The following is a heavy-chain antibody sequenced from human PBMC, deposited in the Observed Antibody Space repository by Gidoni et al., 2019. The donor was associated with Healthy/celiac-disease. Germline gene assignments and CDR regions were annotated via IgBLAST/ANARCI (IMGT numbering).Heavy chain of an antibody. Sequence: QVQLQQWGAGLLKPSETLSLTCAVYGGSFSGYYWSWIRQPPGKGLEWIGEINHSGSTNYNPSLKSRVTISVDTSKNQFSLKLSSVTAADTAVYYCARGRLMYQLLFWWFDPWGQGTLVTVSS. CDR1: GGSFSGYY. V-gene: IGHV4-34*01. J-gene: IGHJ5*02. D-gene: IGHD2-2*01. CDR2: INHSGST. CDR3: ARGRLMYQLLFWWFDP.